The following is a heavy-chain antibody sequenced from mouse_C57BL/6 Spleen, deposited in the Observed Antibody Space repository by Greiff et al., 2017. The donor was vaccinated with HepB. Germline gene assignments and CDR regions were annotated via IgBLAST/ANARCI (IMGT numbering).Heavy chain of an antibody. D-gene: IGHD2-12*01. V-gene: IGHV1-26*01. CDR2: INPNNGGT. CDR1: GYTFTDYY. Sequence: EVQLQQSGPELVKPGASVKISCKASGYTFTDYYMNWVKQSHGKSLEWIGDINPNNGGTSYNQKFKGKATLTVDKSSSTAYMELRSLTSEDSAVYYWARGGILTTGGDYAMDYWGQGTSVTVSS. J-gene: IGHJ4*01. CDR3: ARGGILTTGGDYAMDY.